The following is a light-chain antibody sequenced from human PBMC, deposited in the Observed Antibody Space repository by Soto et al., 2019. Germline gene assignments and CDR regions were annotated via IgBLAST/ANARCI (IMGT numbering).Light chain of an antibody. CDR1: QYVTSHY. V-gene: IGKV3-20*01. CDR3: QQYGSSQVT. J-gene: IGKJ1*01. CDR2: GAS. Sequence: EIVLTQSPVTLSLSPGERATLSCRASQYVTSHYLAWYQQKPGQTPRLLIHGASTRATGIPDRFSGSGSSTDFTRTISRLEPEDFAVYYCQQYGSSQVTFGQGTKVEIK.